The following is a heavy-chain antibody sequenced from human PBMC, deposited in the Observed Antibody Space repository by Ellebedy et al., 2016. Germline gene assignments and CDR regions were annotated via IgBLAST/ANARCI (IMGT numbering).Heavy chain of an antibody. CDR2: LYSGGTI. D-gene: IGHD7-27*01. J-gene: IGHJ3*02. V-gene: IGHV3-66*01. Sequence: GGSLRLSCVVSGFSVSSNYLSWVRQAPGKGLEWVSVLYSGGTIYYADSVKGRFTISRDDFKNTLYLQMNSLRAEDTAVYYCARKRTNWGYPQAPLDIWGQGTMVTVSS. CDR3: ARKRTNWGYPQAPLDI. CDR1: GFSVSSNY.